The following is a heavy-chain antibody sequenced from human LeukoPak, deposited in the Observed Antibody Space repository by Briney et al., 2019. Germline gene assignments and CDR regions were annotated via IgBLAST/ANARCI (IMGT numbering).Heavy chain of an antibody. CDR2: IYPGDSDT. CDR1: GNSFSNYW. Sequence: GESLKISCKGSGNSFSNYWIGWVRQLPGRGLEWMGIIYPGDSDTRYSPSFQGQVTISADKSISTAYLQWSSLKASDTAMYYCARQTSYSLDIWGQGTMVTVSS. D-gene: IGHD2-15*01. V-gene: IGHV5-51*01. J-gene: IGHJ3*02. CDR3: ARQTSYSLDI.